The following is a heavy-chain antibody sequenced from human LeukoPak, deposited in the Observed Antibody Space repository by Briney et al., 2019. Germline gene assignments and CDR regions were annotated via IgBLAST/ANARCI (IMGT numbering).Heavy chain of an antibody. D-gene: IGHD1-26*01. CDR1: GYTFTGYY. CDR2: INPYTGGT. CDR3: ARLYSGSYHNFDY. Sequence: ASVKVSCKASGYTFTGYYIHWVRQAPGQGLEWMGWINPYTGGTNHAQNFQDRVTMTRDTSISTAYMDLSRLRSDDTAVYYCARLYSGSYHNFDYWGQGTLVTVSS. V-gene: IGHV1-2*02. J-gene: IGHJ4*02.